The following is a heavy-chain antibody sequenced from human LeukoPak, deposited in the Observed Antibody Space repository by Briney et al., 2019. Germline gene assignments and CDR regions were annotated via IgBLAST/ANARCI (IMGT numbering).Heavy chain of an antibody. D-gene: IGHD2-2*03. CDR3: ARDFGWISGLDY. J-gene: IGHJ4*02. Sequence: PGGSLRLSCAAFGFTFSSYAMHWVRQAPGEGLEWVVVISYDGSNKYYADSVKGRFTISRDNSKNTLFLQMNSLRGGDTAVYYCARDFGWISGLDYWGQGTLVTVS. V-gene: IGHV3-30-3*01. CDR1: GFTFSSYA. CDR2: ISYDGSNK.